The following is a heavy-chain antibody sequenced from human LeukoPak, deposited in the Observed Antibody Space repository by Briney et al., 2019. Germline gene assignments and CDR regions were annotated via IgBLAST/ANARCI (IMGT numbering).Heavy chain of an antibody. J-gene: IGHJ4*02. CDR1: GYXFIGYY. V-gene: IGHV1-2*02. CDR2: INPHNGDT. CDR3: ATVRDIVVGGGPYYFDY. Sequence: ASVKVSCKASGYXFIGYYLHWVRQAPGQGLEWMGWINPHNGDTNYAQKFQGRVTMTRDTSITTAYMELSRLKSDDTAVYYCATVRDIVVGGGPYYFDYWGQGTMVTVSS. D-gene: IGHD2-15*01.